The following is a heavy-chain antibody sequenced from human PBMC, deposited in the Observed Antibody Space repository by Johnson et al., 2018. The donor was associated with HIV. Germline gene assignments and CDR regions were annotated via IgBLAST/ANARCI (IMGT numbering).Heavy chain of an antibody. CDR1: RFTFSNYW. CDR2: IKQDGSEK. Sequence: VQLVESGGGLVQPGGSLRLSCAASRFTFSNYWMSWVRQAPGKGLEWVANIKQDGSEKYYVDSVKGRFTVSRDNAKNSLYLQMNSLRAEDTTVYYCARDIAPLAGRDAFDIWGQGTMVTVSS. D-gene: IGHD6-13*01. J-gene: IGHJ3*02. CDR3: ARDIAPLAGRDAFDI. V-gene: IGHV3-7*03.